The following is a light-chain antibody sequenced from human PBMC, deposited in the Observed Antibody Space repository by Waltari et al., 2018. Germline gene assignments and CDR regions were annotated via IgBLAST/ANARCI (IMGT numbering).Light chain of an antibody. Sequence: QSALTQPASVSGSPGPSITIPCTGTSSDVGGYHYVSWYQQHPGKAPKLMIYAVSNRPSGVSNRFSGSKSGNTASLTISALQAEDEADYYCSSYTSSSTLGFGTGTKVTVL. CDR3: SSYTSSSTLG. CDR1: SSDVGGYHY. V-gene: IGLV2-14*03. CDR2: AVS. J-gene: IGLJ1*01.